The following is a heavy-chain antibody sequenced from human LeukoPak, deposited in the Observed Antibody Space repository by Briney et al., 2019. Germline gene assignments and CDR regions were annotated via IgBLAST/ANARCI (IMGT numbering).Heavy chain of an antibody. V-gene: IGHV3-23*01. J-gene: IGHJ4*02. Sequence: GGSLRLSCAASGFTFSSYAMSWVRQAPGKGLEWVSAISGSGGSTYYADSVKGRFTISRDNSKNTLYLQMNSLRAEDTAVYYCAKVGAWDIVVVPAALNYFDYWGQGTLVAVPS. CDR1: GFTFSSYA. CDR2: ISGSGGST. D-gene: IGHD2-2*01. CDR3: AKVGAWDIVVVPAALNYFDY.